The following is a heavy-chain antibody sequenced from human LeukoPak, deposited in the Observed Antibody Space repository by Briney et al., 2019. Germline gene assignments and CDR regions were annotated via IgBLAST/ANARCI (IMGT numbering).Heavy chain of an antibody. CDR1: GGSISSSSYY. CDR3: ARPRQGDYYFDY. CDR2: IYYSGNT. J-gene: IGHJ4*02. D-gene: IGHD2-21*02. V-gene: IGHV4-39*01. Sequence: SETLSLTCTVSGGSISSSSYYWGWIRQPPGKGLEWIGSIYYSGNTYHNPSLKSRVTISVDTSKNQFSLKLSSVTAADTAVYYCARPRQGDYYFDYWGQGTLVTVSS.